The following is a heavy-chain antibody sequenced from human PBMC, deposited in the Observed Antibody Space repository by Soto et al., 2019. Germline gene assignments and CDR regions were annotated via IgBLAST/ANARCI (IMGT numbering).Heavy chain of an antibody. CDR2: IYYSGST. V-gene: IGHV4-59*13. D-gene: IGHD2-2*01. CDR3: ARLGPRYCSTTSCRIQPFDH. CDR1: GGSISSYY. Sequence: SETLSLTCTVSGGSISSYYWSWILQPPGKGLEWIGYIYYSGSTNYNPSLKSRVTISVDTSKNQFSLKLSSVTAADTAVYYCARLGPRYCSTTSCRIQPFDHWSQGTLVTVS. J-gene: IGHJ4*02.